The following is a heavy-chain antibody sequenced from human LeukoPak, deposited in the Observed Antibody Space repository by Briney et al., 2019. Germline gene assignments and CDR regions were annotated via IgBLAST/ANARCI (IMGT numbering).Heavy chain of an antibody. CDR3: ARAGKRYYYYGMDV. CDR2: IIPIFGTA. J-gene: IGHJ6*02. V-gene: IGHV1-69*01. D-gene: IGHD4-23*01. Sequence: SVKVSCKASGGSFSSYAISWVRQAPGQGLEWMGGIIPIFGTAIYAQKFQGRVTITADESTSTAYMELSSLRSEDTAVYYCARAGKRYYYYGMDVWDQGTTVTVSS. CDR1: GGSFSSYA.